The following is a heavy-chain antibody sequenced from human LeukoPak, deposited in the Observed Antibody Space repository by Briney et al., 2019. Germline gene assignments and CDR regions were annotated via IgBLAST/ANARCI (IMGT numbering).Heavy chain of an antibody. CDR1: GGSISSSSHY. CDR3: ASQKFDY. V-gene: IGHV4-39*01. J-gene: IGHJ4*02. Sequence: SETLSLTCTVSGGSISSSSHYWGWIRQPPGKGLEWIGSIYYSGSTHYNPSLKSRVTISVDTSKNQFSLKLSSVTAADAAVYYCASQKFDYWGQGTLVTVSS. CDR2: IYYSGST.